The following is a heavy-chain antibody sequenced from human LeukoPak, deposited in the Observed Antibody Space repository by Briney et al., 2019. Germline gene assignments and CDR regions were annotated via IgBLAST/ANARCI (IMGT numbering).Heavy chain of an antibody. CDR2: IYGGGNT. V-gene: IGHV3-66*01. CDR3: ARDEVGAGNTYVKFDC. CDR1: GFTFSSYA. D-gene: IGHD5-18*01. J-gene: IGHJ4*02. Sequence: GGSLRLSCAASGFTFSSYAMSWVRQAPGKGLEWVSVIYGGGNTYYADSVQGRFTISRDNSKNTLYLQMNSLRAEDTAVYYCARDEVGAGNTYVKFDCWGQGTLVTVSS.